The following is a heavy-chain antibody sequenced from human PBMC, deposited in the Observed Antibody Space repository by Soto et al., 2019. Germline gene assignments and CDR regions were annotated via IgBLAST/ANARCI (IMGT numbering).Heavy chain of an antibody. V-gene: IGHV1-69*01. CDR2: VISLFGTA. CDR3: SREVGYGDFSAALLD. D-gene: IGHD4-17*01. Sequence: VQLMQSGAEVKKPGSSVKVSCKASGGTFSSHSINSSRQAPVQGLEWMGDVISLFGTANDANNVMGRVTITAAQYTSTAYMERNSLRSDDTAVYYCSREVGYGDFSAALLDWGQGTLVTVSS. CDR1: GGTFSSHS. J-gene: IGHJ4*02.